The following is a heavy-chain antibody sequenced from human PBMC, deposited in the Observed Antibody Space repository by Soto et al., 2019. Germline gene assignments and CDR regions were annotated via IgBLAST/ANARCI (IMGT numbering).Heavy chain of an antibody. Sequence: EVQLVESGGGLVKPGGSLRLSCAASGFTFSSYSMNWVRQAPGKGLEWVSSISSSSSYIYYADSVKGRFTISRDNAKNSLYLQMNSLRAEDTAVYYCARSGLDCSSTSCYAQYYFDYWGQGTLVTVSS. D-gene: IGHD2-2*01. J-gene: IGHJ4*02. V-gene: IGHV3-21*01. CDR1: GFTFSSYS. CDR2: ISSSSSYI. CDR3: ARSGLDCSSTSCYAQYYFDY.